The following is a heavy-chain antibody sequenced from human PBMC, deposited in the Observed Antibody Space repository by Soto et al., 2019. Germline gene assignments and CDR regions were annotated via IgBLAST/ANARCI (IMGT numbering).Heavy chain of an antibody. CDR3: ARGTVTIYYYYYYSMVV. D-gene: IGHD4-17*01. J-gene: IGHJ6*03. Sequence: ASVKVSCRASGYTYTCYGISWVRQAHGQGLEWMGWMNPYSGNTGYAQKFQGRVTMTRNTSISTAYMELSSLRSEDTAVYYCARGTVTIYYYYYYSMVVWGKGTTVTSP. CDR1: GYTYTCYG. CDR2: MNPYSGNT. V-gene: IGHV1-8*02.